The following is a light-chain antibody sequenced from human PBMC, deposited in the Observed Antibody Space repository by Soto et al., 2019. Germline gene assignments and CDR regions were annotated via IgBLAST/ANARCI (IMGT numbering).Light chain of an antibody. Sequence: QSALTQPASVSGSPGQSITISCTGTTSDVGGYNYVSWYQQYPGIAPKLMIYEVSHRPSGVSYRFSGSKSGNTASLTISGLQAEDEADYYCSSYTSSNTLVFGGGTKLTVL. V-gene: IGLV2-14*01. CDR3: SSYTSSNTLV. J-gene: IGLJ2*01. CDR1: TSDVGGYNY. CDR2: EVS.